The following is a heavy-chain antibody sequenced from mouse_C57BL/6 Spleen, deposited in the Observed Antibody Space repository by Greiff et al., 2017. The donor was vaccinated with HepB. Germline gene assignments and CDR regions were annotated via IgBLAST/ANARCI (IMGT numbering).Heavy chain of an antibody. J-gene: IGHJ3*01. D-gene: IGHD2-10*02. Sequence: EVQLQQSGGDLVKPGGSLKLSCAASGFTFSSYGMSWVRQTPDKRLEWVATISSGGSYTYYPDSVKGRFTISRDIAKNTLYLQMSSLKSEDTAMYYCAREGYDTWFAYWGQGTLVTVSA. CDR3: AREGYDTWFAY. CDR1: GFTFSSYG. CDR2: ISSGGSYT. V-gene: IGHV5-6*01.